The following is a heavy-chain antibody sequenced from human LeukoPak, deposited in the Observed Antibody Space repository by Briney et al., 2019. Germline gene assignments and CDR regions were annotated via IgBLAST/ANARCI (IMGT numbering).Heavy chain of an antibody. J-gene: IGHJ4*02. D-gene: IGHD2-21*01. CDR1: GGSISTSNYY. CDR2: IYYGGNS. CDR3: ASGLFPTYCGTDLVVSGNDY. V-gene: IGHV4-39*01. Sequence: SETLSLTCAVSGGSISTSNYYWGWIRQPPGKGLEWIGSIYYGGNSYYNPSLKSRVTIPVDTSKNQFSLKLTSVTAADTAVYYCASGLFPTYCGTDLVVSGNDYRGQGTLVTVSS.